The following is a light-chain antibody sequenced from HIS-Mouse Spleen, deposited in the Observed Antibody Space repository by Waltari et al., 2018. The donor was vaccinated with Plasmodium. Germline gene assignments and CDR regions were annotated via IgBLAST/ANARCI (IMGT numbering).Light chain of an antibody. Sequence: DIQMTPSPSSLSASVGDRVTITCRASPSISSYLNWYQQKPGKAPKLLIYAASSLQSGVPSRFSGSGSGTDFTLTISSLQPEDFATYYCQQSYSTLMYTFGQGTKLEIK. CDR2: AAS. J-gene: IGKJ2*01. CDR1: PSISSY. V-gene: IGKV1-39*01. CDR3: QQSYSTLMYT.